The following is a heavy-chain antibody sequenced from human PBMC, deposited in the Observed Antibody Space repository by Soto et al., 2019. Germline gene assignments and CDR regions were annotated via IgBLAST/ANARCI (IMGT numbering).Heavy chain of an antibody. Sequence: GGSLRLSCAASGFTFSSYGMHWVRQAPGKGLEWVAVISYDGSNKYYADSVKGRFTISRDNSKNTLYLQMNSLRAEDTAVYYCAKDSEVGFGDPPDGFDYWGQGTLVTVSS. J-gene: IGHJ4*02. CDR1: GFTFSSYG. CDR2: ISYDGSNK. V-gene: IGHV3-30*18. D-gene: IGHD3-10*01. CDR3: AKDSEVGFGDPPDGFDY.